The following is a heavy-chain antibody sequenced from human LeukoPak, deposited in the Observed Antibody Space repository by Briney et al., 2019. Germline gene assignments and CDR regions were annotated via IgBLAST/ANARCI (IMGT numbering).Heavy chain of an antibody. Sequence: GGSLRLSCAASGFTFSSYGMSWVRQAPGKGLEWVAVISYDGSNKYYADSVKGRFTISRDNSKNTLYLQMGSLRAEDMAVYYCARGTHYYGSGSYYNEPLDYWGQGTLVTVSS. CDR1: GFTFSSYG. J-gene: IGHJ4*02. D-gene: IGHD3-10*01. CDR2: ISYDGSNK. V-gene: IGHV3-30*03. CDR3: ARGTHYYGSGSYYNEPLDY.